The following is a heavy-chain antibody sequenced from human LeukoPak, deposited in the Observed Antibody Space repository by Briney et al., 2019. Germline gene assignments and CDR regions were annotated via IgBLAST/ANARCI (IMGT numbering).Heavy chain of an antibody. V-gene: IGHV3-48*01. CDR3: AKGGWSGFGELPL. CDR2: ISTSSTTI. J-gene: IGHJ4*02. D-gene: IGHD3-10*01. CDR1: GFTFSSYT. Sequence: GGSLRLSCAASGFTFSSYTMNWVRQPPGKGLEWVSNISTSSTTIYYADSVKGRFTISRDNAKNPLYLQMNSLRAEDTAVYYCAKGGWSGFGELPLWGQGTLVTVSS.